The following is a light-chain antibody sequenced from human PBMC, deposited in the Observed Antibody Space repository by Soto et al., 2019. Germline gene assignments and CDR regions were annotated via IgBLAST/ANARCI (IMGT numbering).Light chain of an antibody. Sequence: QSVLSQPPSASGTPGQTVIISCSGSRSDIGSNFVNWYQHLPGTAPKLLIYNSNQRPSGVPDRFSGSKSGTSASLAISGLQSEGEADYYCAAWDDSLTGPVFGTGTKVTVL. CDR2: NSN. CDR3: AAWDDSLTGPV. V-gene: IGLV1-44*01. CDR1: RSDIGSNF. J-gene: IGLJ1*01.